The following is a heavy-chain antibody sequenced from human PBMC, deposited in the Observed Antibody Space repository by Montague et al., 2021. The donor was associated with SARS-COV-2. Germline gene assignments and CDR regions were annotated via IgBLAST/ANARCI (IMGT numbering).Heavy chain of an antibody. J-gene: IGHJ4*02. D-gene: IGHD5-24*01. CDR1: GGSISSYY. CDR2: IYYSGST. V-gene: IGHV4-59*01. CDR3: ARVFPRWLQFDPYFDY. Sequence: SETLSLTCTVSGGSISSYYWSWIRQPPGKGLEWIGYIYYSGSTNYNPSLKGRVTISVDTSKNQFSLELSSVTAADTAVYYCARVFPRWLQFDPYFDYWGQGTLVTVSS.